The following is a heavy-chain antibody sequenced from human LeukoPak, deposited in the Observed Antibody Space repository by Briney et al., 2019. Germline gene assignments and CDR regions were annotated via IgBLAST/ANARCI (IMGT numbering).Heavy chain of an antibody. CDR3: ARDRVMVRGVREGWFDP. CDR1: GYTFNTYG. J-gene: IGHJ5*02. CDR2: INPNSGGT. D-gene: IGHD3-10*01. V-gene: IGHV1-2*02. Sequence: ASVKVSCNPYGYTFNTYGITWVRQAPGQGLEWMGWINPNSGGTNYAQKFQGRVTMTRDTSISTAYMELSRLRSDDTAVYYCARDRVMVRGVREGWFDPWGQGTLVAVSS.